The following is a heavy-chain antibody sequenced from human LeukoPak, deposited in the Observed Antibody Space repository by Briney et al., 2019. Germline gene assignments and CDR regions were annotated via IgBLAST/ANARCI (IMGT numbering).Heavy chain of an antibody. CDR2: ISSSGSSI. V-gene: IGHV3-48*04. J-gene: IGHJ5*02. Sequence: GGSLRLSCAASGFNFRSYSMNCVRQAPGKGLEWVSYISSSGSSIYNADSVKGRFTISRDNAKNSLYLQMNSLRAEDTAVYYCARGYYYGSRTLGPFDPWGQGTLVTVSS. CDR3: ARGYYYGSRTLGPFDP. CDR1: GFNFRSYS. D-gene: IGHD3-10*01.